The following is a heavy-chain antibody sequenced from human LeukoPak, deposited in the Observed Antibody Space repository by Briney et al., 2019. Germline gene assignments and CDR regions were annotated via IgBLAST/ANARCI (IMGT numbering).Heavy chain of an antibody. CDR2: ISYDGSNK. CDR1: GFTFSSYG. CDR3: AKELIVGAGDY. V-gene: IGHV3-30*18. Sequence: GRSLRLSCAASGFTFSSYGMHWVRQAPGKGLEWVAVISYDGSNKYYADSVKGRFTISRDNSKNTLYLQMNSLRAEDTAVYYCAKELIVGAGDYWGQGTLSPSPQ. J-gene: IGHJ4*02. D-gene: IGHD1-26*01.